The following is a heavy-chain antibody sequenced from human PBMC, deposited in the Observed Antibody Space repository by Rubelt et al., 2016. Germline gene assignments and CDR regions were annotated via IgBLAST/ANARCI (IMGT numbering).Heavy chain of an antibody. Sequence: GGGVVQPGRSLRLSCAASGFTFSTYALHWVRQAPGKGLEWVAVISHEGSDKNYADSVKGRFTISRDNAKNSLYLQMNSLRAEDTAVYYCVRGCLSTSCFSWGQGTLVTVSS. CDR3: VRGCLSTSCFS. V-gene: IGHV3-30*04. CDR2: ISHEGSDK. D-gene: IGHD2-2*01. J-gene: IGHJ5*02. CDR1: GFTFSTYA.